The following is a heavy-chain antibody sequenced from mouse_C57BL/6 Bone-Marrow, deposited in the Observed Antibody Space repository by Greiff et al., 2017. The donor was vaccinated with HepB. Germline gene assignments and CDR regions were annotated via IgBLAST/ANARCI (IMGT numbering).Heavy chain of an antibody. J-gene: IGHJ4*01. CDR2: ISNGGGST. Sequence: EVKLVESGGGLVQPGGSLKLSCAASGFTFSDYYMYWVRQTPEKRLEWVAYISNGGGSTYYPDTVKGRFTISRDNAKNTLYLQMSRLKSEDTAMYYCARHYYSRSLYYAMDYWGQGTSVTVSS. V-gene: IGHV5-12*01. CDR1: GFTFSDYY. CDR3: ARHYYSRSLYYAMDY. D-gene: IGHD1-1*01.